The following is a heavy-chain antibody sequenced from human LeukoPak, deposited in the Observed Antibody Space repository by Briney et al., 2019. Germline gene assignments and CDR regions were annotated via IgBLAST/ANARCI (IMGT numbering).Heavy chain of an antibody. CDR3: ARAYYYDSSGYYLGLDY. Sequence: SETLSLTCAVYGGSFSDYYWSWIRQPPGKGLEWIGEINHSGSTNYNPSLKSRVTISVDTSKNQFSLKLSSVTAADTAVYYCARAYYYDSSGYYLGLDYWGQGTLVTVSS. CDR2: INHSGST. J-gene: IGHJ4*02. CDR1: GGSFSDYY. V-gene: IGHV4-34*01. D-gene: IGHD3-22*01.